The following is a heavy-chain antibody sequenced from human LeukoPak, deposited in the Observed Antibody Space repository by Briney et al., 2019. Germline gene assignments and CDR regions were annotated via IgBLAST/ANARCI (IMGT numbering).Heavy chain of an antibody. CDR2: ISYHGTKK. D-gene: IGHD3-22*01. Sequence: GRSLRLSCAGSRFTFSHYGMHWVRQAPGKGLEWVAFISYHGTKKDYADSVKGRFTISRDNSNNMLYLRLSSLRPEDTAMYYCAKDDAAYYNDSNLGGYWGQGTLVTVSS. CDR3: AKDDAAYYNDSNLGGY. J-gene: IGHJ4*02. CDR1: RFTFSHYG. V-gene: IGHV3-30*18.